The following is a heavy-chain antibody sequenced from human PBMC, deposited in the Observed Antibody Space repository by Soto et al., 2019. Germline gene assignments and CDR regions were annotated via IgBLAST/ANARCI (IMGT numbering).Heavy chain of an antibody. D-gene: IGHD6-6*01. J-gene: IGHJ6*02. CDR1: GFPFSTYA. CDR3: ARDHIAARPGYYYYGMDV. V-gene: IGHV3-23*01. Sequence: GSLRLSCAASGFPFSTYAMSWVRQGPGKGLEWVSAISASGGSTYHADSVKDRFTVSRDNSKNTLYLQMNSLRAEDTAVYYCARDHIAARPGYYYYGMDVWGQGTTVTVSS. CDR2: ISASGGST.